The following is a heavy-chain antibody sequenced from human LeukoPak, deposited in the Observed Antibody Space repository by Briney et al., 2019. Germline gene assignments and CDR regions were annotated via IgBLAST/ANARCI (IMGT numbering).Heavy chain of an antibody. CDR1: GGSISSGTYY. J-gene: IGHJ4*02. D-gene: IGHD6-19*01. CDR3: ARRALSGRTD. V-gene: IGHV4-61*02. CDR2: IYTSGST. Sequence: SETLPLTCTVSGGSISSGTYYWSWIRQPAGKGLEWIGRIYTSGSTNYNPSLKSRVTISVDTSKNQFSLNLISLTAADTAVYYCARRALSGRTDWGQGTLVTVSS.